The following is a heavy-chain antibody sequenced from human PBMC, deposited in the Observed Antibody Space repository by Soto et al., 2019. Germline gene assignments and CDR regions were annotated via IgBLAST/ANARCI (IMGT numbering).Heavy chain of an antibody. J-gene: IGHJ4*02. Sequence: GGSLRLSCAASGFTFSSYAMSWVRQAPGKGLEWVSAISGSGGSTYYADSVKGRFTISRDNSKNTLYLQMNSLRAEDTAVYYCAKDHGYSSGWYSFDYWGQGTLVTVSS. CDR3: AKDHGYSSGWYSFDY. CDR2: ISGSGGST. D-gene: IGHD6-19*01. V-gene: IGHV3-23*01. CDR1: GFTFSSYA.